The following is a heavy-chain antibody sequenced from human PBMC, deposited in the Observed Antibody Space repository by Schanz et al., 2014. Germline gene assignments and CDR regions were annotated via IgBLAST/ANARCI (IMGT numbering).Heavy chain of an antibody. V-gene: IGHV1-18*01. CDR1: GYTFTTYA. D-gene: IGHD3-9*01. CDR2: ISVYTGNT. Sequence: QVQLVQSGAEVKKPGASVRVSCKASGYTFTTYAMSWVRQAPGQGLEWVGWISVYTGNTKYGQKVQGRVTMTADTSTNTAYMELSSLRSEDTAVYSCARDAADFYDILTEEDYWGQGTLVTVAS. J-gene: IGHJ4*02. CDR3: ARDAADFYDILTEEDY.